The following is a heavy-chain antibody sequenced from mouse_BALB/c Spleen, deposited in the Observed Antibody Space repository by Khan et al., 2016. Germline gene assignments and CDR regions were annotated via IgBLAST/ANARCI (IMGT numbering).Heavy chain of an antibody. CDR2: ILPGTDST. CDR1: GYTFSRYW. V-gene: IGHV1-9*01. Sequence: QVQLKQSGAELMKPGASVKISCKASGYTFSRYWIEWIKERPGHGLEWIGEILPGTDSTNYNDKFKGKAAFTADSSSSTAYIQLNSLTSEDSAVYYCARGASWGQGTLVTVSA. J-gene: IGHJ3*01. CDR3: ARGAS.